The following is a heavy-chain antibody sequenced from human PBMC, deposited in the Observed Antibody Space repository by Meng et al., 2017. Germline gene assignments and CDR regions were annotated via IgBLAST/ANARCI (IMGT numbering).Heavy chain of an antibody. CDR2: INPNSGGT. J-gene: IGHJ4*02. CDR1: GYTFIGHY. D-gene: IGHD3-16*01. Sequence: QVQLVQSGAEVKMPGASVKVSCKVSGYTFIGHYLHWARQAPGQGLEWMGWINPNSGGTSYAQKFQGRVTMTWDTSVSTAFMELTRLKSDDAALYYCARVGVGAPFDYWGQGTLVTVSS. V-gene: IGHV1-2*02. CDR3: ARVGVGAPFDY.